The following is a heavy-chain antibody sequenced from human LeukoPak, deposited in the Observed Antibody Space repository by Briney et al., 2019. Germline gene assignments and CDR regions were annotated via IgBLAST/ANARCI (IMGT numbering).Heavy chain of an antibody. CDR3: VLGYSYGYLFDY. CDR1: GFTFSSYW. D-gene: IGHD5-18*01. Sequence: AGGSLRLSCAASGFTFSSYWMSWVRQAPGKGLEWVANIKQDGSEKYYVDSVKGRSTISRDNAKNSLFFQMNSLRAEDTAVYFCVLGYSYGYLFDYWGQGTLVTVSS. J-gene: IGHJ4*02. CDR2: IKQDGSEK. V-gene: IGHV3-7*01.